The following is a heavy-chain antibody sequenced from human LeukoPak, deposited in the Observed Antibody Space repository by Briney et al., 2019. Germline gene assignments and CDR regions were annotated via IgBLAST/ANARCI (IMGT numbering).Heavy chain of an antibody. Sequence: SETLSLTCTVSGDSISSSSYYWGWIRQPPGKGLEWTGNIYYSGSTYYNPSLRSRLTISLDTSKKQFSLTLSSVTAADTAVYYCARLQYYYDSNGYYSLYYFDYWGQGTVVTVSS. CDR2: IYYSGST. J-gene: IGHJ4*02. CDR1: GDSISSSSYY. CDR3: ARLQYYYDSNGYYSLYYFDY. D-gene: IGHD3-22*01. V-gene: IGHV4-39*01.